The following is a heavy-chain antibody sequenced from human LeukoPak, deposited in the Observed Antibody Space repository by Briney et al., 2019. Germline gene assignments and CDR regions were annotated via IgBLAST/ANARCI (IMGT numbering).Heavy chain of an antibody. D-gene: IGHD3-22*01. Sequence: PGGSLRLSCVGSGITLSSYWLSGVRQAPGKGPEWVANIRGDGVEKYYAASVQGRFTISRDNAENSLSLQMNNLRAEDTAVYYCARITNSGSYWVFDYWGQGTLVTVSS. J-gene: IGHJ4*02. CDR2: IRGDGVEK. CDR1: GITLSSYW. V-gene: IGHV3-7*04. CDR3: ARITNSGSYWVFDY.